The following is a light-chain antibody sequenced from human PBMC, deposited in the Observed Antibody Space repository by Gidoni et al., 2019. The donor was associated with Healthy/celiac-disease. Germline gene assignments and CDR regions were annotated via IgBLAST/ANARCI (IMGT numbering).Light chain of an antibody. J-gene: IGKJ1*01. CDR3: QQYGSSPRX. CDR1: QSVSSSY. V-gene: IGKV3-20*01. Sequence: ETVLTQSPGTLSLSPGERATLSCRASQSVSSSYLAWYQQKPGQTPRLLIYGASSRATGIPDRFSGSGSGTDFTLTISRLEPEDFAVYYCQQYGSSPRXFXQGTKVEIK. CDR2: GAS.